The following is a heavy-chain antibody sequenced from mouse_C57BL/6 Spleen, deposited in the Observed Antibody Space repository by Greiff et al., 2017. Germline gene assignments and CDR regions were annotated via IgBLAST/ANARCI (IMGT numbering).Heavy chain of an antibody. V-gene: IGHV5-4*03. Sequence: EVKLMESGGGLVKPGGSLKLSCAASGFTFSSYAMSWVRQTPEKRLEWVSTISDGGSYTYYPDNVKGRFTISRDNAKNNLSLQMGHLKSEDTSMYYSASEGLITAVVSTDYFDYWGQGTTLSVSS. CDR3: ASEGLITAVVSTDYFDY. CDR2: ISDGGSYT. J-gene: IGHJ2*01. D-gene: IGHD1-1*01. CDR1: GFTFSSYA.